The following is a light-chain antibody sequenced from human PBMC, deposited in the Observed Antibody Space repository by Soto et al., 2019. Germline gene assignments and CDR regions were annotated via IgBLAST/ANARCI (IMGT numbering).Light chain of an antibody. V-gene: IGLV2-14*01. Sequence: QSVLTQPASVSGSPGQSIAIACTGTSSDVGAYDYVSWYQKHPGKAPKVMIYDVTNRPSGVSNRFSGSKSGNTASLTISGLQAEDEADYYCSSYTSSSTYVFGTGTKLTVL. CDR2: DVT. J-gene: IGLJ1*01. CDR3: SSYTSSSTYV. CDR1: SSDVGAYDY.